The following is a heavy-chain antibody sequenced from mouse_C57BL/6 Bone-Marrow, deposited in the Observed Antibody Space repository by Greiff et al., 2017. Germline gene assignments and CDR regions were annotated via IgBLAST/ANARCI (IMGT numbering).Heavy chain of an antibody. V-gene: IGHV5-12*01. CDR2: ISNGGGST. CDR1: GFTFSDYY. CDR3: SRPATTPFYSIDY. D-gene: IGHD1-2*01. J-gene: IGHJ4*01. Sequence: VHLVESGGGLVQPGGSLQLSCAASGFTFSDYYMYWVRQTPEKRLEWVAYISNGGGSTYSPDTVTGRFTISRDTANNTLYLQLSRLKSEDTAMYYFSRPATTPFYSIDYWGQGTSVTVSS.